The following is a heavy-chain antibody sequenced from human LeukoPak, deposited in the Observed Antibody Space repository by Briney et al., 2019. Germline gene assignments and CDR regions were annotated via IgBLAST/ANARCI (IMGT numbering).Heavy chain of an antibody. CDR3: AKDRGYSSGWPDAFDI. CDR1: GFTFSSYG. D-gene: IGHD6-19*01. J-gene: IGHJ3*02. Sequence: PGGSLRLSCAASGFTFSSYGMHWVRQAPGKGLEWVAFIQYDGSNKYYADSVKGRFTISRDNSKNTLYLQMNSLRAEDTAVYYCAKDRGYSSGWPDAFDIWGQGTMVTVSS. V-gene: IGHV3-30*02. CDR2: IQYDGSNK.